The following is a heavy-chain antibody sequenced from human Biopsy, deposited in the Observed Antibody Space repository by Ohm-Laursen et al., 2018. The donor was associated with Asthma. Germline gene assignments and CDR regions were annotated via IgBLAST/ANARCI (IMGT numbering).Heavy chain of an antibody. Sequence: LSLTCAASGFSFSNYGMHWVRQAPGKGLDWVAVISFDGTNRNYTDSVKGRFTISRDNSRITLHLEMNSLRAEDTAVYFCAKEVFPGWELRRGPDSWGQGTLVTVSS. J-gene: IGHJ4*02. CDR3: AKEVFPGWELRRGPDS. CDR2: ISFDGTNR. D-gene: IGHD1-26*01. V-gene: IGHV3-30*18. CDR1: GFSFSNYG.